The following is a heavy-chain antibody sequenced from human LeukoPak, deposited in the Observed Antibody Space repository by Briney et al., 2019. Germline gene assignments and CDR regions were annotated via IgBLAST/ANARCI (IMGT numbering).Heavy chain of an antibody. CDR3: ARGLATVSAY. CDR2: INTNSGGT. CDR1: GYTFTDYY. J-gene: IGHJ4*02. Sequence: ASVTLSCSASGYTFTDYYMHMVRVAPGQGLGWMWWINTNSGGTNFAQTYQSRVTMTRDTYISTAYVELSRPRCDDTAVYYCARGLATVSAYWGQGALVIVSS. V-gene: IGHV1-2*02.